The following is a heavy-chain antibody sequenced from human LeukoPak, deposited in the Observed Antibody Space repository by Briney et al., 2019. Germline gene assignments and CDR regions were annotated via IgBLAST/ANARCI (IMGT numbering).Heavy chain of an antibody. CDR1: EFTFSSYS. J-gene: IGHJ4*02. CDR2: ISSSSSYI. V-gene: IGHV3-21*01. CDR3: ARDKSRWSGYDYVDY. D-gene: IGHD5-12*01. Sequence: PGGSLRLSCAASEFTFSSYSMNWVRQAPGKGLEWVSSISSSSSYIYYADSVKGRFTISRDNAKNSLYLQMNSLRAEDTAVYYCARDKSRWSGYDYVDYWGQGTLVTVSS.